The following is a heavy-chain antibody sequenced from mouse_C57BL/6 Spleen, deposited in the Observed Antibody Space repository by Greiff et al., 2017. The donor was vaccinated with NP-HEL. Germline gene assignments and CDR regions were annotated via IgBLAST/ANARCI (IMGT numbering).Heavy chain of an antibody. J-gene: IGHJ4*01. V-gene: IGHV2-2*01. CDR2: IWSGGST. D-gene: IGHD2-2*01. CDR3: ARKRGYGYDYYYAMDY. Sequence: VKLMESGPGLVQPSQSLSITCTVSGFSLTSYGVHWVRQSPGKGLEWLGVIWSGGSTDYNAAFISRLSISKDNSKSQVFFKMNSLQADDTAIYYCARKRGYGYDYYYAMDYWGQGTSVTVSS. CDR1: GFSLTSYG.